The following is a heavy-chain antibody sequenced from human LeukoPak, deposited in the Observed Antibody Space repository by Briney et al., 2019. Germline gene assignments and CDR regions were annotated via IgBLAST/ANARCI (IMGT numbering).Heavy chain of an antibody. D-gene: IGHD3-22*01. CDR1: GGSISSYY. CDR3: ARVREGDDYYDSSGYLDY. Sequence: PSETLSLTCTVSGGSISSYYWSRIRQPPGKGLEWIGYIYYSGSTNYNPSLKSRVTISVDTSKNQFSLKLSSVTAADTAVYYCARVREGDDYYDSSGYLDYWGQGTLVTVSS. J-gene: IGHJ4*02. V-gene: IGHV4-59*08. CDR2: IYYSGST.